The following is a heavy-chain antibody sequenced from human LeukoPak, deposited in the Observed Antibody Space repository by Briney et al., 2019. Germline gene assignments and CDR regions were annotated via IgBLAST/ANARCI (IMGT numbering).Heavy chain of an antibody. J-gene: IGHJ5*02. CDR3: ARGVKIGTSGSNWFDP. D-gene: IGHD1-14*01. Sequence: ASVKVSCKASGGTFSSYAISWVRQAPGQGLEWMGGIIPIFGTANYAQKFQGRVTITTDESTSTAYMELSSLRSEDTAVYYCARGVKIGTSGSNWFDPWGQGTLVTVSS. V-gene: IGHV1-69*05. CDR1: GGTFSSYA. CDR2: IIPIFGTA.